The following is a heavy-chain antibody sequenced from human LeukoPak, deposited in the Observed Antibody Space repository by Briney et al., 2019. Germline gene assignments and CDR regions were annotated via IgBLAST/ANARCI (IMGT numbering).Heavy chain of an antibody. CDR3: AREHSGYDFPGRDYYYMDV. V-gene: IGHV3-7*01. Sequence: GGSLRLSCAASGFTFSSYWMSWVRQAPGKGLEWVANIKQDGSEKYYVDSVKGRFTISRDNAKNSLYLQMNSLRAEDTAVYYCAREHSGYDFPGRDYYYMDVWGKGTTVTASS. D-gene: IGHD5-12*01. CDR1: GFTFSSYW. CDR2: IKQDGSEK. J-gene: IGHJ6*03.